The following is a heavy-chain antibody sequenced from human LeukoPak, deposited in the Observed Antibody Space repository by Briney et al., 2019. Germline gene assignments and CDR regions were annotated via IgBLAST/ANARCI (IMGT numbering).Heavy chain of an antibody. CDR2: INWNGGST. Sequence: GGSLRLSCAASGFTFDDYGMSWVRQAPGKGLEWVSGINWNGGSTGYADSVKGRFTISRDNAKNSLYLQMNSLRAEDTALYYCARPTGPHYYYYYMDVWGKGTTVTVSS. V-gene: IGHV3-20*04. CDR1: GFTFDDYG. J-gene: IGHJ6*03. CDR3: ARPTGPHYYYYYMDV.